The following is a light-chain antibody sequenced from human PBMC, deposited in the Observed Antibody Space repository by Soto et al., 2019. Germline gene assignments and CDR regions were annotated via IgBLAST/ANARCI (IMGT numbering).Light chain of an antibody. CDR2: GNS. CDR1: SSNIGAGYD. CDR3: QSYDSSLSGPVV. Sequence: QSVLTQPPSVSGAPGQRVTISCTGSSSNIGAGYDVHWYQQLPGPAPKLLIYGNSNRPSGVPDRFSGSKSGTSASLAITGLQAEDEADYYCQSYDSSLSGPVVFGGGTQLTVL. V-gene: IGLV1-40*01. J-gene: IGLJ2*01.